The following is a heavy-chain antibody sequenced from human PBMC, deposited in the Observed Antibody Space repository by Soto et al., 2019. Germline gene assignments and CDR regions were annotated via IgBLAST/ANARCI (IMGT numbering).Heavy chain of an antibody. CDR2: IIPIFATA. J-gene: IGHJ6*02. CDR3: AQCLLGVNYYYVMDV. CDR1: GGTFSSYA. Sequence: QVQLVQSGAEVKKPGSSVKVSCKASGGTFSSYAINWVRQAPGQGLEWMGGIIPIFATADYAQKFQGRVTITADESTSTAYMERSSLRSEDTAVYYCAQCLLGVNYYYVMDVWGQGTTVTVSS. D-gene: IGHD3-16*01. V-gene: IGHV1-69*12.